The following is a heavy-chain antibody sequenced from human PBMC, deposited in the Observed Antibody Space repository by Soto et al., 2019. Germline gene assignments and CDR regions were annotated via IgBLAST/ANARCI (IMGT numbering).Heavy chain of an antibody. J-gene: IGHJ6*02. Sequence: QVQLQQWGAGLLKPSETLSLTCAVYGGSFSGYYWSWIRQPPGKGLEWIGEINHSGSTNYNPSLKSRVTISVDTSKNQFSLKLSSVTAAETAVYYCARGRGGTVVTAIQRRRDYYGMDVWGQGTTVTVSS. CDR1: GGSFSGYY. D-gene: IGHD2-21*02. CDR2: INHSGST. V-gene: IGHV4-34*01. CDR3: ARGRGGTVVTAIQRRRDYYGMDV.